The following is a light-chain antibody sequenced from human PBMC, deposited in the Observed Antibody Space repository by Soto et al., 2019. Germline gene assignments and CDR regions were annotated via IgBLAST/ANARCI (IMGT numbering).Light chain of an antibody. V-gene: IGLV1-40*01. CDR1: SSNIGAGYD. J-gene: IGLJ2*01. CDR3: QSYDSSLSGL. Sequence: QSVLTQPPSVSGAPGQRITISCTGNSSNIGAGYDVHWYQQLPGTAPKVVIYGNINRPSGVPDRFSGSKSGTSAFLAITGLQAEDEADYYCQSYDSSLSGLIGGGTKLTVL. CDR2: GNI.